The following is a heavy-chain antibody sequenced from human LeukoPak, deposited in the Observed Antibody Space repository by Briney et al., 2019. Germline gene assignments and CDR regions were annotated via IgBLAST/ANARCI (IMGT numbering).Heavy chain of an antibody. V-gene: IGHV3-21*01. CDR2: ISSSSSYI. CDR1: GFTFSSYS. CDR3: ANAKEGRDFWTGYYYYGMDV. Sequence: GGSLRLSCAASGFTFSSYSMNWVRQAPGKGLEWVSSISSSSSYIYYADSVKGRFTISRDNAKNSLYLQMNGLRAEDTAVYYCANAKEGRDFWTGYYYYGMDVWGQGTTVTVSS. D-gene: IGHD3-3*01. J-gene: IGHJ6*02.